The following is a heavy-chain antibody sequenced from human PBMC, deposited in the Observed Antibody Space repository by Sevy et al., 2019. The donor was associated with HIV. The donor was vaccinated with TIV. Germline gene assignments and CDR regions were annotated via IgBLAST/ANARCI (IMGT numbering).Heavy chain of an antibody. J-gene: IGHJ3*02. CDR1: GFTFSSYW. V-gene: IGHV3-74*01. Sequence: GGSLRLSCVASGFTFSSYWMHWVRQAPGKGLVWVSRINSDGSSTSYADSVKGRFTISRDNTKNTLYLQMNSLRAEDTAVYYCARDRSLYFYDAFDIWGQGTMVTVSS. D-gene: IGHD3-10*01. CDR2: INSDGSST. CDR3: ARDRSLYFYDAFDI.